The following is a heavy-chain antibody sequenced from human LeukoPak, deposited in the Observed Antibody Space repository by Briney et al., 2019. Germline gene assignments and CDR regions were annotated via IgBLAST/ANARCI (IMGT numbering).Heavy chain of an antibody. CDR2: FDPEDDEA. CDR1: GYSLSELS. V-gene: IGHV1-24*01. D-gene: IGHD1-7*01. Sequence: GASVKVSCKVSGYSLSELSIHWVRQAPGKGLEWIGGFDPEDDEAVYEERFQGRVTMTEDTSTETAYTELSSLRFEDAAVYYCATDVTGTAPYDFWGQGTLVTVSS. CDR3: ATDVTGTAPYDF. J-gene: IGHJ4*02.